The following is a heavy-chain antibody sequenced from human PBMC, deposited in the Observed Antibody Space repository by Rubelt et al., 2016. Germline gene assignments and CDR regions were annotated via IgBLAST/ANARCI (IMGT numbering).Heavy chain of an antibody. CDR2: IWSDGSQK. V-gene: IGHV3-33*03. D-gene: IGHD6-6*01. J-gene: IGHJ4*02. Sequence: QVQLVESGGGVVQPGRSLRLSCAASGFTFSSYAMHWVRQAPGKGLEWVAVIWSDGSQKVYADSVKGRFTISRDNSKSTLYLQINTLRAEDTAVYYCATDSGSSPFDYWGQGTLVTVSS. CDR3: ATDSGSSPFDY. CDR1: GFTFSSYA.